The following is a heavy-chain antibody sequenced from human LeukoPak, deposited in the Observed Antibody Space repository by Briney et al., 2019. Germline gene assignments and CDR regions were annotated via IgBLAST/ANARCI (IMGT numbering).Heavy chain of an antibody. CDR2: INHSGST. J-gene: IGHJ5*02. Sequence: PGGSLRLSCAASGFTFSSYWMSWIRQPPGKGLEWIGEINHSGSTNYNPSLKSRVTISVDTSKNQFSLKLSSVTAADTAVYYCARGGLYSNYVRSRIPNWFDPWGQGTLVTVSS. V-gene: IGHV4-34*01. CDR3: ARGGLYSNYVRSRIPNWFDP. CDR1: GFTFSSYW. D-gene: IGHD4-11*01.